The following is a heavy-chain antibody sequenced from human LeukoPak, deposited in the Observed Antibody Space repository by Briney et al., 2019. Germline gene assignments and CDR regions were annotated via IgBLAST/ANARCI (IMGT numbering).Heavy chain of an antibody. V-gene: IGHV4-4*07. CDR2: IYTSGST. D-gene: IGHD6-6*01. CDR1: GGSISSYY. Sequence: SETLSLTCTVSGGSISSYYWSWIRQPAGKGLEWIGRIYTSGSTNYNPSLKSRVAMSVDTSKNQFSLKLSSVTAADTAVYYCAGGSSSIAALGFDYWGQGTLVTVSS. CDR3: AGGSSSIAALGFDY. J-gene: IGHJ4*02.